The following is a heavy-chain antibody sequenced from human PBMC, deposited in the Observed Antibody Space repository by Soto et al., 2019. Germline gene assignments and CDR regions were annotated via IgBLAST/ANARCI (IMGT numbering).Heavy chain of an antibody. D-gene: IGHD2-15*01. CDR3: ARDAGGPGDY. J-gene: IGHJ4*02. V-gene: IGHV4-59*01. Sequence: QVQLQESGPGLVKPSETLSLTCTVSSASFTVYYWGWIRQPPGKGLEWIGYIYYSGSTSYNPSLTSRVTLSADTSKNQFSLKLRSVTAADTAVYYCARDAGGPGDYWGQGVLVTVSS. CDR1: SASFTVYY. CDR2: IYYSGST.